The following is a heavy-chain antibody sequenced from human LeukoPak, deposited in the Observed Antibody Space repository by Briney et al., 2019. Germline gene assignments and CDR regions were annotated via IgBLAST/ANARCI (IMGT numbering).Heavy chain of an antibody. CDR2: ISSSGSTI. CDR3: VKDSNYYDSSGCVDY. CDR1: GFTLSDYY. Sequence: PGGSLRLSCAASGFTLSDYYMSWIRQAPGKGLEWVSYISSSGSTIYYADSVKGRFTISRDNAKNSLYLQMNSLRAEDTAVYYCVKDSNYYDSSGCVDYWGQGTLVTVSS. J-gene: IGHJ4*02. V-gene: IGHV3-11*04. D-gene: IGHD3-22*01.